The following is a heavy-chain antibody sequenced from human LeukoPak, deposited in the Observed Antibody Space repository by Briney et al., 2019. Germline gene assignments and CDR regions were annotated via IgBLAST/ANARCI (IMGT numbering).Heavy chain of an antibody. Sequence: SETLSLTGTVSGGSISSYYWSWIRQPPGKGLEWIGYIYYSGSTNYNPSLKSRITISVDTSKNQFSLKLSSVTAADTAVYYCARDGNDSSGYHYYFAYWGQGTLVTVSS. CDR3: ARDGNDSSGYHYYFAY. D-gene: IGHD3-22*01. CDR2: IYYSGST. CDR1: GGSISSYY. J-gene: IGHJ4*02. V-gene: IGHV4-59*01.